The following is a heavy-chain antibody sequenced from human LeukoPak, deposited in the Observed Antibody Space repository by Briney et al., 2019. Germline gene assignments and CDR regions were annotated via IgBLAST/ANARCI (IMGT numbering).Heavy chain of an antibody. D-gene: IGHD6-13*01. CDR1: GYTFTGHY. CDR3: ARLVRIAAAVDY. Sequence: ASVKVSCKTSGYTFTGHYMHWVRQAPGQGLEWMGWINPNSGGTNYAQKFQGRVTMTRDTSISTAYMELSRLRSDDTAVYYCARLVRIAAAVDYWGQGTLVTVSS. V-gene: IGHV1-2*02. J-gene: IGHJ4*02. CDR2: INPNSGGT.